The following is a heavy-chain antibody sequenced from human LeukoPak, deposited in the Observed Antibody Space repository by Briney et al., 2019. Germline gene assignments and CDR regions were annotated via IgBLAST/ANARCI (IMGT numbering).Heavy chain of an antibody. CDR3: AKDRNPAAGYYYYYGMDV. Sequence: PGGSLRLSCAASGFTFSSYAMSWVRQAPGKGLEWVSAISGSGGSTYYADSVKGRFTISRDNSKNTLYLQMNSLRAEDTAVYYCAKDRNPAAGYYYYYGMDVWGQGTTVTVSS. CDR2: ISGSGGST. D-gene: IGHD6-13*01. J-gene: IGHJ6*02. CDR1: GFTFSSYA. V-gene: IGHV3-23*01.